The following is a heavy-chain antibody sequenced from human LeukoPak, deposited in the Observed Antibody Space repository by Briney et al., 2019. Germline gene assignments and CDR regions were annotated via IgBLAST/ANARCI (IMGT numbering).Heavy chain of an antibody. V-gene: IGHV4-61*02. CDR2: IYTSGST. Sequence: KASETLSLTCTVSGGSISSGSYYWSWIRQPAGKGLEWIGRIYTSGSTNYNPSLKSRVTISVDTSKNQFSLKLSSVTAADTAVYYCAREQIKEAYYYYYYMDVWGKGTTVTVSS. CDR3: AREQIKEAYYYYYYMDV. CDR1: GGSISSGSYY. J-gene: IGHJ6*03.